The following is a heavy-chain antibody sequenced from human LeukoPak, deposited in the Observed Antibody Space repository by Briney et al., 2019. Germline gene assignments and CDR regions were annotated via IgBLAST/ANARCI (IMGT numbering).Heavy chain of an antibody. CDR3: AREGSGYSQGGDFDY. CDR2: IYSGGST. CDR1: GFTFSSYA. D-gene: IGHD5-18*01. Sequence: GGSLRLSCAASGFTFSSYAMSWVRQAPGKGLEWVSVIYSGGSTYYSDSVKGRFTISRDNSKNPLYLQMNSLRAEDTAVYYCAREGSGYSQGGDFDYWGQGTLVTVSS. V-gene: IGHV3-53*01. J-gene: IGHJ4*02.